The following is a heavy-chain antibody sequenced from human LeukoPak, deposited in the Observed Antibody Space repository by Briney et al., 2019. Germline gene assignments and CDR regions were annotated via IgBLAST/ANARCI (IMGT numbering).Heavy chain of an antibody. D-gene: IGHD2-15*01. CDR1: GFTVSSYA. J-gene: IGHJ4*02. CDR3: AKKAYCSGGSCYPHAGLDY. CDR2: IRISADST. Sequence: GGSLRLSCAASGFTVSSYAMSWVRQAPGKGLEWVSTIRISADSTYYADSVKGRFTISRDNSKNTLYLQMNSLRAEDTAVYYCAKKAYCSGGSCYPHAGLDYWGQGTLVTVSS. V-gene: IGHV3-23*01.